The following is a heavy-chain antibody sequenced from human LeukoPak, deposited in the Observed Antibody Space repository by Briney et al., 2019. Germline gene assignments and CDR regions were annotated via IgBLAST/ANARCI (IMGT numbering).Heavy chain of an antibody. D-gene: IGHD2/OR15-2a*01. J-gene: IGHJ3*02. V-gene: IGHV4-59*01. CDR2: VYYTGST. CDR1: GGSTSSYF. CDR3: ARDISTHDAIDI. Sequence: SETLSLTCTVSGGSTSSYFWSWIRQPPGKWREWIGYVYYTGSTNYSPSLKTRVTISIDTSENQFSLRLTSVTAADTAVYYCARDISTHDAIDIWGQGTMVTVSS.